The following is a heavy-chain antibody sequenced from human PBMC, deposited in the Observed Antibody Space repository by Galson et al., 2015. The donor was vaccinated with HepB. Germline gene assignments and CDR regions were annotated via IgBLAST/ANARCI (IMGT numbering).Heavy chain of an antibody. CDR2: IIPIVNIK. CDR1: GGIFSSYA. J-gene: IGHJ3*02. V-gene: IGHV1-69*04. Sequence: SVKVSCKASGGIFSSYAISWVRQAPGQGLEWMGRIIPIVNIKNYAQNFQGRVTITADKSTSTTYMELTSLRSEDTAVYYCASLDSSSPFDTFHIWGQGTLVTVSS. D-gene: IGHD6-13*01. CDR3: ASLDSSSPFDTFHI.